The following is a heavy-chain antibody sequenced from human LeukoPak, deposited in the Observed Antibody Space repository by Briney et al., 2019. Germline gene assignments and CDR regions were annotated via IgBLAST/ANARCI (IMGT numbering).Heavy chain of an antibody. Sequence: GGSLRLSCAASGFTFSNAWMSWVRQAPGKGLEWVSTISGSGGSTYYADSVKGRFTISRDNSKNTLYLQMNSLRAEDTAVYYCAKDSGTYYKGFDYRGQGTLVTVSS. J-gene: IGHJ4*02. V-gene: IGHV3-23*01. CDR2: ISGSGGST. CDR3: AKDSGTYYKGFDY. D-gene: IGHD1-26*01. CDR1: GFTFSNAW.